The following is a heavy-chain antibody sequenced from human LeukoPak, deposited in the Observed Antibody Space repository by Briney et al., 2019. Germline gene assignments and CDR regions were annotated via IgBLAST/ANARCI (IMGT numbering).Heavy chain of an antibody. J-gene: IGHJ4*02. CDR3: ARETTTVTTVVVFDY. CDR1: GGTFSSYA. V-gene: IGHV1-69*13. D-gene: IGHD4-17*01. CDR2: IIPILGTA. Sequence: SVKVSCKASGGTFSSYAISWVRQAPGQGLEWMGGIIPILGTANYAQKFQGRVTITADESTSTAYMELSSLRSEDTAVYYCARETTTVTTVVVFDYWGQGTLVTVSS.